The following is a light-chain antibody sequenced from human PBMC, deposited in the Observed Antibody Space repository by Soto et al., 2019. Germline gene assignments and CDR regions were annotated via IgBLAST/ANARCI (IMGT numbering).Light chain of an antibody. Sequence: EIVMTQSPATLSVSPWERATLSCRASQSVSSNLAWYQQKPGRAPRLLIYGASTRVTGVPARFSGSGSGTEFTLTISSLQSEDFAVYYCQQYNNWPPWAFGQGTKVEIK. CDR1: QSVSSN. J-gene: IGKJ1*01. CDR2: GAS. CDR3: QQYNNWPPWA. V-gene: IGKV3-15*01.